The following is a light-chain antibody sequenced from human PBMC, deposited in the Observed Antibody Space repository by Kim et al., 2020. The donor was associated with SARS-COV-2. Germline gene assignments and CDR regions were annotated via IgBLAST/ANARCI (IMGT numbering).Light chain of an antibody. V-gene: IGKV3-11*01. Sequence: EIVLTQSPATLSLSAGERATLSCRASQNVYNYLAWYQQKPGQAPRLLIYDASTRATGIPTRFSGSGSATDFTLTISSLEPEDFAVYYCLQRSDGYTFGQGTKLEIK. J-gene: IGKJ2*01. CDR1: QNVYNY. CDR3: LQRSDGYT. CDR2: DAS.